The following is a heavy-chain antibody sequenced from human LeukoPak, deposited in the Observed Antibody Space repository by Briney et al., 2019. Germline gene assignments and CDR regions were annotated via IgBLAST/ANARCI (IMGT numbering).Heavy chain of an antibody. D-gene: IGHD2-2*02. Sequence: GGSLRLSCAASGFTFSSYWMSWVRQAPGRGLEWVANIKQDGSEKYYVDSVKGRFTISRDNAKNSLYLQMNSLRAEDTAVYYCAREPPFGPAAISFDYWGQGTLATVSS. J-gene: IGHJ4*02. CDR2: IKQDGSEK. V-gene: IGHV3-7*03. CDR1: GFTFSSYW. CDR3: AREPPFGPAAISFDY.